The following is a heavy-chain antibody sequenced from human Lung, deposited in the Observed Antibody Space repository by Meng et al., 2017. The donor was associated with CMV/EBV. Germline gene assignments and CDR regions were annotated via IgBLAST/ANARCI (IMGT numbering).Heavy chain of an antibody. CDR3: ARSYSYGWGRYYYYYGMDV. V-gene: IGHV4-34*01. CDR1: GGSFSGYY. CDR2: INHSGST. Sequence: SXTXSLXCAVYGGSFSGYYWSWIRQPPGKGLEWIGEINHSGSTNYNPSLKSRVTISVDTSKNQFYMKLSSVAAADTAVYYCARSYSYGWGRYYYYYGMDVXGQGTTVTVSS. J-gene: IGHJ6*02. D-gene: IGHD5-18*01.